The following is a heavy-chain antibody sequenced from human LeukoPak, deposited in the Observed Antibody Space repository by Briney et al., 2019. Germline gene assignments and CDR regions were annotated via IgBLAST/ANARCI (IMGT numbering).Heavy chain of an antibody. CDR1: GFAVGSNY. CDR3: ARGPNSNWSGLDF. CDR2: ISPTGSTT. V-gene: IGHV3-74*01. Sequence: PGGSLRLSCVASGFAVGSNYMSWVRQAPGKGLVWVSRISPTGSTTSYADSVKGRFTVSRDNAKNTLYLQVNNLRAEDTAVYYCARGPNSNWSGLDFWGQGTLLTVSS. J-gene: IGHJ4*02. D-gene: IGHD6-6*01.